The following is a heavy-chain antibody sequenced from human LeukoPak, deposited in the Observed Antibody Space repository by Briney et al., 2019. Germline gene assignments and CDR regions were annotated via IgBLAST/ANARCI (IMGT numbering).Heavy chain of an antibody. Sequence: GASVKVSCKASGYSFTSYDINWVRQATGQGLEWMGWMNPNSGNTGYAQKFQGRVTMTRNTSISTAYMELSSLRSEDTAVYYCARAPYSSSWYPFDYWGQGTLVTVSS. CDR2: MNPNSGNT. CDR1: GYSFTSYD. J-gene: IGHJ4*02. V-gene: IGHV1-8*01. CDR3: ARAPYSSSWYPFDY. D-gene: IGHD6-13*01.